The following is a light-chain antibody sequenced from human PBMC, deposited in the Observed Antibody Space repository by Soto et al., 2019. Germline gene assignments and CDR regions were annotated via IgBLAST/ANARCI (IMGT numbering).Light chain of an antibody. V-gene: IGLV1-47*01. Sequence: QSVLTQPPSASGTPGQRVTISCSGSSSNIGSNYVYWYQQLPGTAPKLLIYRNNQRPSGVPDRFSGYKSGTSASLAISGLRSEDEANYYCAAWDDSLSGVVFGGGTQLTV. J-gene: IGLJ3*02. CDR1: SSNIGSNY. CDR3: AAWDDSLSGVV. CDR2: RNN.